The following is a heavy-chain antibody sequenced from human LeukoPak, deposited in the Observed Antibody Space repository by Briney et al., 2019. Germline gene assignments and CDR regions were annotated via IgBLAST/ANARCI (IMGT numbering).Heavy chain of an antibody. V-gene: IGHV3-74*01. J-gene: IGHJ4*02. CDR3: AVKGGYNDWDAPFDF. D-gene: IGHD5-12*01. CDR2: INGDGTST. CDR1: GFTFRSYW. Sequence: PGGSLRLSCAASGFTFRSYWMHWVRQIPGKGLVWVSRINGDGTSTSYADSVKGRFTISRDNGKTELYLQMNSLGAEDTAVYYCAVKGGYNDWDAPFDFWGQGTLVTVSS.